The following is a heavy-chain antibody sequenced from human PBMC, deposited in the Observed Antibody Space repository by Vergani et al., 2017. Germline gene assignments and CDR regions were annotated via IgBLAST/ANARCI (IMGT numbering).Heavy chain of an antibody. Sequence: QLQLQESRPGLVKPSATLSLTCSVSGASIRSSNYYWGWIRQPPGKGLELIASIYYSGSTYYNPSLKSRVTMSEDTSKNQFSLNLTSVTAADTAVYFCARGSCLGGSCYKPLFDYWGQGILVTVSS. J-gene: IGHJ4*02. D-gene: IGHD2-15*01. V-gene: IGHV4-39*07. CDR1: GASIRSSNYY. CDR2: IYYSGST. CDR3: ARGSCLGGSCYKPLFDY.